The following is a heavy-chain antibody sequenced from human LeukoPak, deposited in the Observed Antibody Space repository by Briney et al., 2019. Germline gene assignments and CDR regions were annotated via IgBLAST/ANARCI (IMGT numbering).Heavy chain of an antibody. J-gene: IGHJ2*01. CDR2: IYHSGST. CDR1: GGSISSGGYY. D-gene: IGHD2-2*01. V-gene: IGHV4-30-2*01. CDR3: ARDQVVPAAPGDLYFDL. Sequence: TSETLSLTCTVSGGSISSGGYYWSWIRQPPGKGLEWIGYIYHSGSTYYNPSLKSRVTISVDRSKNQFSLKLSSVTAADTAVYYCARDQVVPAAPGDLYFDLWGRGTLVTVSS.